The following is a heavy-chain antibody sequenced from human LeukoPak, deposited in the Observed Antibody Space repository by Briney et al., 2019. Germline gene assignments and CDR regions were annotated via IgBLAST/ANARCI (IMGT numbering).Heavy chain of an antibody. Sequence: SQTLSLTCTVSGGSISTGGYYWRWIRQHPGKGLEWIGDIYYSGSTYYSPSLKSRVTMSVDTSKNQFSLTLISVTAADTAVYFCARAAPNYYDSSGSLRNPYFDYWGQGTLVTVSS. J-gene: IGHJ4*02. CDR3: ARAAPNYYDSSGSLRNPYFDY. D-gene: IGHD3-22*01. V-gene: IGHV4-31*03. CDR2: IYYSGST. CDR1: GGSISTGGYY.